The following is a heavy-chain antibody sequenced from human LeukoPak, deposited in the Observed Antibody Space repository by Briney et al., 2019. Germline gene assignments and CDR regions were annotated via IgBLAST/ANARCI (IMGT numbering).Heavy chain of an antibody. V-gene: IGHV3-48*01. CDR3: ARANKICSGGSCLLLHYYYYMDV. CDR2: ISSRSSTI. CDR1: GFTFSTYS. D-gene: IGHD2-15*01. J-gene: IGHJ6*03. Sequence: LSGGSLRLSCAASGFTFSTYSMNWVRQAPGKGLEWVSYISSRSSTIYYADSVKGRFTISRDNAKNSLYLQMNSLRAEDTAVYYCARANKICSGGSCLLLHYYYYMDVWGKGTTVTVSS.